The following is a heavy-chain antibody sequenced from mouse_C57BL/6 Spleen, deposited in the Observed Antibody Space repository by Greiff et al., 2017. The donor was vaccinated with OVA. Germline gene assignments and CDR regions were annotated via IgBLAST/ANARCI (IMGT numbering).Heavy chain of an antibody. CDR1: GYTFTSYG. CDR3: ARWNYDYEGYYAMDY. D-gene: IGHD2-4*01. V-gene: IGHV1-81*01. Sequence: QVQLQQSGAELARPGASVKLSCKASGYTFTSYGISWVKQRTGQGLEWIGEIYPRSGNTYYNEKFKGKATLTADKSSSTAYMELRSLTSEDSAVYFCARWNYDYEGYYAMDYWGQGTSVTVSS. CDR2: IYPRSGNT. J-gene: IGHJ4*01.